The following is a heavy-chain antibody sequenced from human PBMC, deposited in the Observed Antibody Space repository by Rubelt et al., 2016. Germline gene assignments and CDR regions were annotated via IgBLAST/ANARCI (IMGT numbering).Heavy chain of an antibody. CDR2: IEIHGGST. V-gene: IGHV1-46*01. Sequence: QVQLVQSGAEVKKPGASVKVSCMASGYTFSNYYMHWVRQAPGQGLEWMGVIEIHGGSTSYAQKFQGRLTMTRDTSTSTVYMVLSSLRSEDAAVYFCAARHGTQTYGAFDLWGQGTKVTVSS. D-gene: IGHD6-13*01. CDR1: GYTFSNYY. J-gene: IGHJ3*01. CDR3: AARHGTQTYGAFDL.